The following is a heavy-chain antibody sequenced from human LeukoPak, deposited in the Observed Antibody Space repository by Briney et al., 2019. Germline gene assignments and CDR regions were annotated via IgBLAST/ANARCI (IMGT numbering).Heavy chain of an antibody. CDR2: INHSGST. CDR1: GGSFSGYY. V-gene: IGHV4-34*01. J-gene: IGHJ5*02. Sequence: PSETLSLTCAVYGGSFSGYYWSWIRQPPGKGLEWIGEINHSGSTNYNPSLKSRVTISVDKSKNQFSLKLTSVTAADTAVYYCARGETCSGDFCYFDAWGQGTLVTVSS. CDR3: ARGETCSGDFCYFDA. D-gene: IGHD2-21*02.